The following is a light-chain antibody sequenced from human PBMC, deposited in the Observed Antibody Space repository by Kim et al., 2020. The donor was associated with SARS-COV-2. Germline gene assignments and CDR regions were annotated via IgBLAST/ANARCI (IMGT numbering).Light chain of an antibody. CDR2: EVS. V-gene: IGLV2-8*01. Sequence: QSALTQLPSASGSPGQSITISCTGSSSDIGGYNYVSWYQQHPSKAPKLMIYEVSEPPAGVPDRVSGSKSGNTASLTVSGLQAEVEAGYYCSSYAGSNIVVFGGGTQLAVL. J-gene: IGLJ2*01. CDR1: SSDIGGYNY. CDR3: SSYAGSNIVV.